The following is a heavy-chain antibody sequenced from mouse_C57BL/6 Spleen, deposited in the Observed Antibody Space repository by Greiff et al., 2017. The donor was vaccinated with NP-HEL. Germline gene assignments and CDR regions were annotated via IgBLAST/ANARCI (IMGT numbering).Heavy chain of an antibody. CDR3: ARGPSLTGIYFDY. V-gene: IGHV1-52*01. J-gene: IGHJ2*01. CDR1: GYTFTSYW. Sequence: QVQLQQPGAELVRPGSSVKLSCKASGYTFTSYWMHWVKQRPIQGLEWIGNIDPSDSETHYNQKFKDKATLTVDKSSSTAYMQLSSLTSEDSAVYYCARGPSLTGIYFDYWGQGTTLTVSS. D-gene: IGHD4-1*01. CDR2: IDPSDSET.